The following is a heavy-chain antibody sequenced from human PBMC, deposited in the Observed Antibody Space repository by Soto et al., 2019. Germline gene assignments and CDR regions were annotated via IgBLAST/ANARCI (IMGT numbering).Heavy chain of an antibody. Sequence: SVKVSCRASRGTFSRYAISWVRHSSGEGLAWMVGIIPIFGTANYAQKFQGRVTITADESTSTAYMELSSLRSEDTAVYYCARGSPGMELPSYHGMDVWGQATTVTASS. CDR2: IIPIFGTA. J-gene: IGHJ6*02. V-gene: IGHV1-69*13. CDR3: ARGSPGMELPSYHGMDV. D-gene: IGHD1-7*01. CDR1: RGTFSRYA.